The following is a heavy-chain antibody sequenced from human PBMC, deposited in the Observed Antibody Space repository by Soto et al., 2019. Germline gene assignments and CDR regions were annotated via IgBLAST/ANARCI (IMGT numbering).Heavy chain of an antibody. CDR2: IIPIFGTA. J-gene: IGHJ6*04. V-gene: IGHV1-69*13. CDR3: ARGPNYSNYDYYYYCCMDV. CDR1: GGTFSSYA. D-gene: IGHD4-4*01. Sequence: GASVKVSCKASGGTFSSYAISWVRQAPGQGLEWMGGIIPIFGTANYAQKFQGRVTLTADESTSTAYMELSSLRSEDTAVYYCARGPNYSNYDYYYYCCMDVWGKGTRVTVCS.